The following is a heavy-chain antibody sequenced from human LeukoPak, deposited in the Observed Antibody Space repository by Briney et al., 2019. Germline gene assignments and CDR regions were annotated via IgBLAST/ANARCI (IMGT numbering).Heavy chain of an antibody. CDR1: GFTFSSYG. CDR2: ISYDGGNI. J-gene: IGHJ3*02. V-gene: IGHV3-30*18. Sequence: GRSLRLSCAASGFTFSSYGMNWVRQAPGKGLEWVAVISYDGGNISYTDSVKGQFTISRDNSKNTLYLQMNSLRAEDTAVYYCAKRGYCRGGTCFSHDAFDIWGQGTMVTVSS. D-gene: IGHD2-15*01. CDR3: AKRGYCRGGTCFSHDAFDI.